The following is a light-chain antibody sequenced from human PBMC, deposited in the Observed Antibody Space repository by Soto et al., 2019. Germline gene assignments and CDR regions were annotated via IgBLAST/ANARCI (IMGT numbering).Light chain of an antibody. V-gene: IGKV3-20*01. J-gene: IGKJ1*01. CDR1: QRVSNNY. CDR3: QQYGRSRT. CDR2: GAS. Sequence: ESLLTQYPVILSLSPGERATLSCIDMQRVSNNYLAWYQQKPGQAPRLLIYGASSRATGIPDRFSGSGSGTDFTLTISRLEPEDFAVYYCQQYGRSRTFGQGTKVDIK.